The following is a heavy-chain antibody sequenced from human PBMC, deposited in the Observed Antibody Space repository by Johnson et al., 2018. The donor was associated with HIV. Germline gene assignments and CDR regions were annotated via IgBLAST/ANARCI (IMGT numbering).Heavy chain of an antibody. J-gene: IGHJ3*02. Sequence: VQLVESGGGLVQPGGSLRLSCAASGFTFSSYWMSWVRQAPGKGLEWVANIKQDGSEKYYVDSVKGRFTISRDNAKNSLYLQMNSLRAEDTAVYYCARSQVAATSEGAFDIWGQGTMVTVSS. CDR1: GFTFSSYW. D-gene: IGHD2-15*01. CDR3: ARSQVAATSEGAFDI. V-gene: IGHV3-7*05. CDR2: IKQDGSEK.